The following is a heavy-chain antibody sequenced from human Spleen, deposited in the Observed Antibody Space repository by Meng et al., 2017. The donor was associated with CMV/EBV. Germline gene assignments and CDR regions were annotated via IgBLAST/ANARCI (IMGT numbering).Heavy chain of an antibody. J-gene: IGHJ6*02. D-gene: IGHD2-15*01. Sequence: RQPPGKGLEWIGEIYHSGSTNYNPSLKSRVTISVDKSKNQFSLKLSSVTAADTAVYYCARDWSYGYPNYCSGGSCYSGLYYYYGMDVWGQGTMVTVSS. CDR3: ARDWSYGYPNYCSGGSCYSGLYYYYGMDV. CDR2: IYHSGST. V-gene: IGHV4-4*02.